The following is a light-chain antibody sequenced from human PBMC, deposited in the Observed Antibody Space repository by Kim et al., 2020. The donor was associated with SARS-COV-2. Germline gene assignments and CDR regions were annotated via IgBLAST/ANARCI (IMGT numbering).Light chain of an antibody. CDR2: AAS. J-gene: IGKJ1*01. CDR3: QQYGSSPWT. CDR1: QSVSINY. Sequence: EIVLTQSPGTLSLSPGERVALSCRASQSVSINYVAWYQQKPGQAPRLLIYAASSRATAIPDRFSGSGSGTDFTLTISRLEPEDFAVYYCQQYGSSPWTFGQGTKVDIK. V-gene: IGKV3-20*01.